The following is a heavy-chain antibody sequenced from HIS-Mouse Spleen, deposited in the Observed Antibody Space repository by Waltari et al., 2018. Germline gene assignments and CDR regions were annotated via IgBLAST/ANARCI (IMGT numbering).Heavy chain of an antibody. J-gene: IGHJ4*02. D-gene: IGHD6-13*01. CDR3: ARSPSGSSWYDY. Sequence: QVQLVQSGAEVKKPGASVKVSCKASGYTFTGYYMHWVRQAPGQGLEWMGWIKPNGGGTNYAQKFQGGVTMTRDTSISTAYMELSRLRSDDTAVYYCARSPSGSSWYDYWGQGTLVTVSS. V-gene: IGHV1-2*02. CDR2: IKPNGGGT. CDR1: GYTFTGYY.